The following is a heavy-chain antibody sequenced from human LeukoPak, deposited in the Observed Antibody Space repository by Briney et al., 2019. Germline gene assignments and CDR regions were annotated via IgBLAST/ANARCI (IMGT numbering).Heavy chain of an antibody. Sequence: SQTLSLTCTVSGGSISSGDYYWGWIRQAPGKGLEWIGYIYYRGGTYYNPSLKSRVTISVDTSKNQFSLKLSSVTAADTAVYYCASVDTYYYDSSGYLVGAFDIWGQGTMVTVSS. V-gene: IGHV4-30-4*08. J-gene: IGHJ3*02. D-gene: IGHD3-22*01. CDR1: GGSISSGDYY. CDR3: ASVDTYYYDSSGYLVGAFDI. CDR2: IYYRGGT.